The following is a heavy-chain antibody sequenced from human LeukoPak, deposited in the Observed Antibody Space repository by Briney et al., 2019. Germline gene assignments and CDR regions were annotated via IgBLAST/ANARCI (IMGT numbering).Heavy chain of an antibody. CDR1: GFTCSSYS. D-gene: IGHD3-9*01. V-gene: IGHV3-48*02. Sequence: SGGSLRLSCAASGFTCSSYSMNWVRQAPGKGLEWVSYISSSSSTIYYADSVKGRFTVSRDNAKNSLYLQMNSLRDEDTAVYYCARFSIRGFDYWGQGTLVTVSS. CDR2: ISSSSSTI. CDR3: ARFSIRGFDY. J-gene: IGHJ4*02.